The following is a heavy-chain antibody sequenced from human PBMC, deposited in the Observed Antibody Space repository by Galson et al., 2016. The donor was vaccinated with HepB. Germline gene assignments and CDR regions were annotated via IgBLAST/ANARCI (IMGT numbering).Heavy chain of an antibody. Sequence: SLRLSCAASGFTFSSYTMSWVRQAPGEGLEWVSAIRGSGDSTYYADSVKGRFTISRDNSTNTLYMKMNSLRAEDTAVYYCATRAVAGKCGTAYYFDSWGQGTLVTVPS. V-gene: IGHV3-23*01. CDR2: IRGSGDST. CDR3: ATRAVAGKCGTAYYFDS. CDR1: GFTFSSYT. D-gene: IGHD6-19*01. J-gene: IGHJ4*02.